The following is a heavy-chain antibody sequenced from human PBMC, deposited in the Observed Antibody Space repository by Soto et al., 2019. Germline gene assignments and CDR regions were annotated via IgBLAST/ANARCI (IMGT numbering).Heavy chain of an antibody. V-gene: IGHV3-23*01. D-gene: IGHD5-18*01. J-gene: IGHJ4*02. Sequence: EVQLLESGGGLVQPGGSLRLSCAASGFTFSSFALSWVRQAPGKGLEWVSAISGSGDGTDYADSVKGRFTISRDNSKNTLYLQMNSLRAEDTAVYYCAGPRYSSQDYWGQGDLVTGSS. CDR1: GFTFSSFA. CDR2: ISGSGDGT. CDR3: AGPRYSSQDY.